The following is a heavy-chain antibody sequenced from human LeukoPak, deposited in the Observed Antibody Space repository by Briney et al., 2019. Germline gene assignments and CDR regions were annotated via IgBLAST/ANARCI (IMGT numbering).Heavy chain of an antibody. CDR1: GGTFSSYA. CDR2: IIPIFGTA. V-gene: IGHV1-69*13. D-gene: IGHD2-15*01. Sequence: SVKVSCKASGGTFSSYAISWVRQAPGQGLEWMGGIIPIFGTANYAQKFQGRVTITADESASTAYMELSSLRSEDTAVYYCARRNLEATPFDYWGQGTLVTVSS. CDR3: ARRNLEATPFDY. J-gene: IGHJ4*02.